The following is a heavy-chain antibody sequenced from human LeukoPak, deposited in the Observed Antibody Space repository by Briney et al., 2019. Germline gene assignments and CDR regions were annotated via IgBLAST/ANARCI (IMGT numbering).Heavy chain of an antibody. V-gene: IGHV3-53*01. D-gene: IGHD6-13*01. CDR2: IYSGGST. CDR3: ARSRGPFSSSWSDY. Sequence: GGSLRLSCAASGFTVSSNYMSWVRQAPGKGLEWVSVIYSGGSTYYADSVKGRFTISRDNSKNSLHLQMNSLRAEDTALYHCARSRGPFSSSWSDYWGQGTLVTVSS. J-gene: IGHJ4*02. CDR1: GFTVSSNY.